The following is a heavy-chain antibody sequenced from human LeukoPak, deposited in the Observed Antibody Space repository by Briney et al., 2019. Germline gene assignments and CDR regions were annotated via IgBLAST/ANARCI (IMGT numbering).Heavy chain of an antibody. V-gene: IGHV3-11*01. D-gene: IGHD3-22*01. CDR2: IRGSGSDL. CDR1: GFSFSDYY. CDR3: ARSIGYYSTMDV. Sequence: GGSLRLSCVACGFSFSDYYMSWVRQAPGRGLEWISYIRGSGSDLYYADSVKGRFTISRDNANNSLYLQMNSLRAEDTAVYYCARSIGYYSTMDVWGQGTTVTVSS. J-gene: IGHJ6*02.